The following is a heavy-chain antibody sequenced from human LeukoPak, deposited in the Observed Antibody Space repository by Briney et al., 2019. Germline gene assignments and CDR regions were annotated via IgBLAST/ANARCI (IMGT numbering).Heavy chain of an antibody. Sequence: SVKVSCKASGGTFSSYAISWVRQAPGQGLEWMGGIIPIFGTANYAQKFQGRVTITADESTSTAYMELSSLRSEDTAVYYCARDTLERWLQLDFDYWGQGTLVTVSS. V-gene: IGHV1-69*13. CDR2: IIPIFGTA. CDR3: ARDTLERWLQLDFDY. CDR1: GGTFSSYA. D-gene: IGHD5-24*01. J-gene: IGHJ4*02.